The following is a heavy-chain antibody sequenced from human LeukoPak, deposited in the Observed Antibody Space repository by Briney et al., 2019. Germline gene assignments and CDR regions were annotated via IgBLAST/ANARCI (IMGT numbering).Heavy chain of an antibody. Sequence: ASVKVSCKASGYTFSNYGFYWVRQAPGQGLEWMGWVSANSGNTTYAQKFQGRVTMTTDTSTSTAYMELRSLRSEDTAVYYCWVGATSSSAFDIWGQGTMVTVSS. CDR1: GYTFSNYG. CDR2: VSANSGNT. D-gene: IGHD1-26*01. V-gene: IGHV1-18*01. CDR3: WVGATSSSAFDI. J-gene: IGHJ3*02.